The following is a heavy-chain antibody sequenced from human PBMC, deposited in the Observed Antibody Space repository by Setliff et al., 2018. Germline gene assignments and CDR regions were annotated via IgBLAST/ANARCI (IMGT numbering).Heavy chain of an antibody. V-gene: IGHV1-3*01. CDR1: GYTFTNHA. D-gene: IGHD3-10*01. CDR2: INAGNGNT. J-gene: IGHJ6*02. Sequence: GASVKVSCKASGYTFTNHAMHWVRQAPGQRLEWMGWINAGNGNTKYSQKFQGRVTITRDTSASTAYMELSSLRSEDTALYYCARVRSYGSGNYYYYYYDMDVWGQGTTVTVSS. CDR3: ARVRSYGSGNYYYYYYDMDV.